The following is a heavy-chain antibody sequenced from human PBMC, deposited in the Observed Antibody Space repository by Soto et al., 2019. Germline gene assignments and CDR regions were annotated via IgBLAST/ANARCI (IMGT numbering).Heavy chain of an antibody. V-gene: IGHV4-30-2*01. D-gene: IGHD1-26*01. Sequence: SETLSLTCAVSCGSISSGGYSWSWIRQPPGKGLEWIGYIYHSGSTYYNPSLKSRVTIPVDRSKNQFSLKLSSVTAADTAVYYCPSSSVVPPFSVGVYYGMDVWGQGTTVPVSS. CDR1: CGSISSGGYS. J-gene: IGHJ6*02. CDR3: PSSSVVPPFSVGVYYGMDV. CDR2: IYHSGST.